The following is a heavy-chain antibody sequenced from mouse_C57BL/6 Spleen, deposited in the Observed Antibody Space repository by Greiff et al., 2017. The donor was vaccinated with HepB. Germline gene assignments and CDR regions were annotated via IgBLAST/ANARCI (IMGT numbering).Heavy chain of an antibody. V-gene: IGHV5-17*01. CDR1: GFTFSDYG. Sequence: EVQLVESGGGLVKPGGSLKLSCAASGFTFSDYGMHWVRQAPEKGLEWVAYISSGSSTIYYADTVKGRFTISRDNAKNTLFLQMTSLRSEDTAMYDCARPGDYGSSYFYFDYWGQGTTLTVSS. D-gene: IGHD1-1*01. J-gene: IGHJ2*01. CDR3: ARPGDYGSSYFYFDY. CDR2: ISSGSSTI.